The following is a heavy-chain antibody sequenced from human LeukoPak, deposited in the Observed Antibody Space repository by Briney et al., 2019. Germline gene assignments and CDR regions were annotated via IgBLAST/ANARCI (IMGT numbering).Heavy chain of an antibody. Sequence: ASVKVSCKASGYTFTGYYMHWVRQAPGQGLEWMGWINPNSGGTNYAQKFQGRVTITRDTSTSTAYMELSRLRSDDTAVYYCTREWSWFGDHEGYCDYWGQGTLVTVSS. J-gene: IGHJ4*02. CDR1: GYTFTGYY. D-gene: IGHD3-10*01. V-gene: IGHV1-2*02. CDR3: TREWSWFGDHEGYCDY. CDR2: INPNSGGT.